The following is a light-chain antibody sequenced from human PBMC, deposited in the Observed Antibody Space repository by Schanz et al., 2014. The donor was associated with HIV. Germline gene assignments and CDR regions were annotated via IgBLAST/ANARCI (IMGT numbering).Light chain of an antibody. V-gene: IGKV3-20*01. CDR2: GAS. CDR1: QNVNNN. CDR3: QQYGSSPRYS. Sequence: EIVLTQSPGTLSLSPGERATLSCRASQNVNNNLAWYQQKPGQAPRLLIYGASSRATGIPDRFSGSGSGTDFTLTINRLEPEDFAVYYCQQYGSSPRYSFGQGTKLEI. J-gene: IGKJ2*03.